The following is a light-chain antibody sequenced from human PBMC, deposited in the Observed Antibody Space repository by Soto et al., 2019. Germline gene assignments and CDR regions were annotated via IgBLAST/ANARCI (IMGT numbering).Light chain of an antibody. Sequence: DIQMTQSPSSLSASVGDRVTIACQSSHDVSRNLNWLQQKPGEAPKLLFYDASNLEGGVPSRFSGSGFGIDFALIISSLPLEDVPTYYCEQYNSIVFFGGGT. CDR3: EQYNSIVF. V-gene: IGKV1-33*01. CDR1: HDVSRN. CDR2: DAS. J-gene: IGKJ4*01.